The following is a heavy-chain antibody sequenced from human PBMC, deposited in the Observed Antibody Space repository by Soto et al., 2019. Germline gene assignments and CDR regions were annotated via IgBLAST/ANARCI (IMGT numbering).Heavy chain of an antibody. Sequence: GESLKISCKGSGYSFTNYWIGWVRQMPGKGLEWMGIIYPGDSDTRYSPSFQGQVTISVDKSISTAYLQWSSLKASDTAMYYCARRTGNFYYYYGMDVWGQGTTVTVSS. CDR2: IYPGDSDT. CDR1: GYSFTNYW. CDR3: ARRTGNFYYYYGMDV. V-gene: IGHV5-51*01. D-gene: IGHD1-7*01. J-gene: IGHJ6*02.